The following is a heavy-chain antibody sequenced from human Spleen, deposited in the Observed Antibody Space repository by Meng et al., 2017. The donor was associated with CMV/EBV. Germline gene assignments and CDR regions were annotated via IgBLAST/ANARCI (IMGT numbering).Heavy chain of an antibody. V-gene: IGHV3-21*01. Sequence: GGSLRLSCTASGFTFSSYAMSWVRQAPGKGPEWVSSISSSSDYIYYADSVKGRFTISRDNAKNSLYLQMSSLRAEDTAVYYCARDNGGPNPYYYYGMDVWGQGTTVTVSS. CDR2: ISSSSDYI. CDR3: ARDNGGPNPYYYYGMDV. D-gene: IGHD2-8*01. J-gene: IGHJ6*02. CDR1: GFTFSSYA.